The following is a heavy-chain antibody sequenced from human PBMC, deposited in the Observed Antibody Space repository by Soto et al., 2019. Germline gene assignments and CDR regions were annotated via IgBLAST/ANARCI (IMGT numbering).Heavy chain of an antibody. CDR2: ILVGGST. J-gene: IGHJ3*02. CDR1: GFICTSYD. D-gene: IGHD2-8*02. Sequence: GGSLRLSCAASGFICTSYDMSWVRQVPGKGLEWVSTILVGGSTYYADSVKGRFTISRDRSRNTVFLQMNSLTVGDTAVYYCAKATATGGGAFDICGQGTMVTVSS. CDR3: AKATATGGGAFDI. V-gene: IGHV3-23*01.